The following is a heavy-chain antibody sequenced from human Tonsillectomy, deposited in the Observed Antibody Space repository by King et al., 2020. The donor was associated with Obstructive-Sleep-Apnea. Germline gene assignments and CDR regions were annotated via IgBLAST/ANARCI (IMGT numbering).Heavy chain of an antibody. CDR2: ISYDGSNK. D-gene: IGHD3-10*01. V-gene: IGHV3-30*04. J-gene: IGHJ6*02. CDR1: GFTFSSYA. CDR3: ARGSSGSPVDPYYYYGMDV. Sequence: VQLVESGGGVVQPGRSLRLSCAASGFTFSSYAMHWVRQAPGKGLEWVAVISYDGSNKYYADSVKGRFTISRDNSKNTLYLQMNSLRAEDTAVYYCARGSSGSPVDPYYYYGMDVWGQGTTVTVSS.